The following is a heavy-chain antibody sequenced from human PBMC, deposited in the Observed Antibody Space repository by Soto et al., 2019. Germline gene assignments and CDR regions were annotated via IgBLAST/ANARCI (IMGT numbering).Heavy chain of an antibody. V-gene: IGHV4-34*01. CDR3: ARASDLLVAAADTAIDYWYFDL. Sequence: QVQLQQWGAGLLKPSETLSLTCAVYGGSFSGYYWSWIRQPPGKGLEWIGEINHSGSTNYNPSLKSRVTISVDTSKNQFSLKLSSVTAADTAVYYCARASDLLVAAADTAIDYWYFDLWGRGTLVTVSS. CDR1: GGSFSGYY. J-gene: IGHJ2*01. CDR2: INHSGST. D-gene: IGHD6-13*01.